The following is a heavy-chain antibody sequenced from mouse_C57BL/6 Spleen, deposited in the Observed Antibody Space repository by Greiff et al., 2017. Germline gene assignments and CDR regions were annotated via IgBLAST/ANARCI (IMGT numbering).Heavy chain of an antibody. D-gene: IGHD3-2*02. CDR3: ASTAQATKDYAMDY. CDR2: ISSGSSTI. J-gene: IGHJ4*01. Sequence: EVHLVESGGGLVKPGGSLKLSCAASGFTFSDYGMHWVRQAPEKGLEWVAYISSGSSTIYYADTVKGRFPISRDNAKNTLFLQMTSLRSEDTAMYYCASTAQATKDYAMDYWGQGTSVTVSS. V-gene: IGHV5-17*01. CDR1: GFTFSDYG.